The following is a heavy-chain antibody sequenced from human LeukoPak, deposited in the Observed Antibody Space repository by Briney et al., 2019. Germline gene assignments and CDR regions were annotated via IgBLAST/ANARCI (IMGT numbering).Heavy chain of an antibody. CDR3: ATPIAAAGNWFDP. Sequence: GASVKVSCKVSGYTLTELSMHWVRQAPGKGLEWMGGFDPEDGETIYAQKFQGRVTMTEDISTDTAYMELSSLRSEDTAVYYCATPIAAAGNWFDPWGQGTLVTVSS. J-gene: IGHJ5*02. D-gene: IGHD6-13*01. V-gene: IGHV1-24*01. CDR1: GYTLTELS. CDR2: FDPEDGET.